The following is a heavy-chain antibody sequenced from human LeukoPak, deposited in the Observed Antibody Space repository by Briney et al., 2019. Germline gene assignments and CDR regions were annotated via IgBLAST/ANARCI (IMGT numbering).Heavy chain of an antibody. Sequence: GGSLRLSCAASGFTVNSNYMSWVRQAPGKGLEWVSVIYSGGSTSYADSVKGRFTISKDNSKNTLYLQMDSLRADDTAVYYCSSFYGSGTYRFDPWGQGTLVTVSS. CDR3: SSFYGSGTYRFDP. V-gene: IGHV3-53*01. CDR1: GFTVNSNY. D-gene: IGHD3-10*01. J-gene: IGHJ5*02. CDR2: IYSGGST.